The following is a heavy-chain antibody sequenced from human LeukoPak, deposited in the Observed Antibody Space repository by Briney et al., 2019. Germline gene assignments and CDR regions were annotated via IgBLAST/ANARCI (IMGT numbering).Heavy chain of an antibody. Sequence: SETLSLTCTVAGGSISSYYWSWIRQPPGKGLEWIGYIYYSGGTNYNPSLKSRVTISVDTSKNQFSLKLSSVTAADTAVYYCARTITQAHLHHDAFDIWGQGTMVTVSS. CDR1: GGSISSYY. CDR3: ARTITQAHLHHDAFDI. J-gene: IGHJ3*02. D-gene: IGHD3-10*01. CDR2: IYYSGGT. V-gene: IGHV4-59*01.